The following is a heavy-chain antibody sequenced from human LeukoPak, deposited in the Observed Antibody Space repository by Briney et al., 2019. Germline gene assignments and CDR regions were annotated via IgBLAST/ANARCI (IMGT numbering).Heavy chain of an antibody. V-gene: IGHV3-30*09. D-gene: IGHD5-12*01. CDR1: GFTFSSYA. CDR2: ISYDGSNK. Sequence: GGSLRLSCAASGFTFSSYAMHWVRQASGKGLEWVAVISYDGSNKYYADSVKGRFAISRDNSKNTLYLQMNSLRAEDTAVYYCARDLCCSGYEYYYYGMDVWGQGTTVTVSS. CDR3: ARDLCCSGYEYYYYGMDV. J-gene: IGHJ6*02.